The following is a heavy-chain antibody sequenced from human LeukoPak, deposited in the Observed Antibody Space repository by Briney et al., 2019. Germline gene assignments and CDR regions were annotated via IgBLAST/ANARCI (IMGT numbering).Heavy chain of an antibody. CDR2: INPSGGST. CDR1: GYTFTSNY. J-gene: IGHJ2*01. V-gene: IGHV1-46*01. D-gene: IGHD1-26*01. CDR3: ARDDNGSYSRFDL. Sequence: GASVKVSCKASGYTFTSNYIHWVRQAPGQGLEWMGIINPSGGSTSYAQKFQGRVTMTRDTPTSTVYMELSSLTSEDTAVYYCARDDNGSYSRFDLWGRGTLVTVSS.